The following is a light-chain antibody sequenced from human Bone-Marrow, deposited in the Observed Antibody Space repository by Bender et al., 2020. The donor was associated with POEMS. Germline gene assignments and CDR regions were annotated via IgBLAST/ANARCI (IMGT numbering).Light chain of an antibody. CDR2: EDD. J-gene: IGLJ2*01. CDR1: SGSIASDY. V-gene: IGLV6-57*01. Sequence: NFMLTQPHSLSESPGKTITISCTRSSGSIASDYVQWYQQRPGSPPTTVIFEDDQRPSGVPGRFSGSIDSSSNSASLTISGLKTEDEADYYCQSYDSTIVVFGGGTKLTVL. CDR3: QSYDSTIVV.